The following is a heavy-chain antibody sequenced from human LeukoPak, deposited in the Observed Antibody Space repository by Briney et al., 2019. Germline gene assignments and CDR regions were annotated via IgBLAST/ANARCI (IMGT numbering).Heavy chain of an antibody. D-gene: IGHD3-3*01. CDR3: AKVSKYYDFWSGYFDAFDI. CDR1: GFTFTSYA. Sequence: GSLRLSCAASGFTFTSYAMSWVRQAPGKGLEWFSAITGSGGSTYYADSVKGRFTISRDNSKNTLFLQMNSLRAEDTAVYYCAKVSKYYDFWSGYFDAFDIWGQGTMVTVSS. V-gene: IGHV3-23*01. CDR2: ITGSGGST. J-gene: IGHJ3*02.